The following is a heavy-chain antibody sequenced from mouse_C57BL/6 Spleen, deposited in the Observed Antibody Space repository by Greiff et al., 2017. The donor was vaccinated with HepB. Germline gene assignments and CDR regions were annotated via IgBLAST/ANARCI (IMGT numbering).Heavy chain of an antibody. CDR1: GYAFSSYW. CDR2: IYPGDGDT. D-gene: IGHD1-1*01. CDR3: ARWDYGRDFDV. J-gene: IGHJ1*03. Sequence: VQLQESGAELVKPGASVKISCKASGYAFSSYWMNWVKQRPGKGLEWIGQIYPGDGDTNYNGKFKGKATLTADKSSSTAYMQLSSLTSEDSAVYFCARWDYGRDFDVWGTGTTVTVSS. V-gene: IGHV1-80*01.